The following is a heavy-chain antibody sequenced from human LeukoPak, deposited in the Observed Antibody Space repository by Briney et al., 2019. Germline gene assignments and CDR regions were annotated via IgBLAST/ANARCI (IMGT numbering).Heavy chain of an antibody. CDR1: GGSVSSGSYY. V-gene: IGHV4-61*01. D-gene: IGHD3-16*01. J-gene: IGHJ4*02. CDR3: ARAMIKGEYYFDY. Sequence: SETLSLTRIVSGGSVSSGSYYWSWIRQPPGKGLEWIGYIYYSGSTNYNPSLKSRVTISVDTSKNQFSLKLSSVTAADTAVYYCARAMIKGEYYFDYWGQGTLVTVSS. CDR2: IYYSGST.